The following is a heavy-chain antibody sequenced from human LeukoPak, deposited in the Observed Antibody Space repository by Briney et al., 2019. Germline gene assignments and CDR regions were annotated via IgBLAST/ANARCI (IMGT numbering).Heavy chain of an antibody. CDR1: GGSISSYY. Sequence: SETLSLTCTVSGGSISSYYWSWIRQPPGKGLEWIGYIYYSGSTNYNPSLKSQVTISVDTSKNQFSLKLSSVTAADTAVYYCARGACSSTSCYNAYYYYGMDVWGQGTTVTVSS. V-gene: IGHV4-59*12. CDR2: IYYSGST. J-gene: IGHJ6*02. CDR3: ARGACSSTSCYNAYYYYGMDV. D-gene: IGHD2-2*02.